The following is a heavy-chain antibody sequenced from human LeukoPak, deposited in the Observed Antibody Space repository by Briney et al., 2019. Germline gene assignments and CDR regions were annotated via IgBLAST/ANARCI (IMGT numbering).Heavy chain of an antibody. CDR1: GFTFSSYA. J-gene: IGHJ6*03. V-gene: IGHV3-23*01. Sequence: GGSLRLSCAASGFTFSSYAMSWVRQAPGKGLEWVSAISGSGGSTYYADSVKGRFIISRDNSKNTLYLQMNSLRAEDTAVYYCAKGFDWLGHYYYMDVWGKGTTVTVSS. CDR3: AKGFDWLGHYYYMDV. D-gene: IGHD3-9*01. CDR2: ISGSGGST.